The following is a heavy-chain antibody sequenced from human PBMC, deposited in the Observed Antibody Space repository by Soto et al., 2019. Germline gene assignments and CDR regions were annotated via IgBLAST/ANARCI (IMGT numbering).Heavy chain of an antibody. CDR1: GMTFSSYG. CDR2: IWYDESNK. J-gene: IGHJ6*02. V-gene: IGHV3-33*01. CDR3: ARDYGSGMDV. D-gene: IGHD3-16*01. Sequence: QVQLVESGGGVVQPGRSLRLSCAASGMTFSSYGMHWVRQAPGKGLEWVAIIWYDESNKYYGDSVKGRFIISRDNSKNTLYLQMNSLRAEDTAVYFCARDYGSGMDVWGQGTTVTVSS.